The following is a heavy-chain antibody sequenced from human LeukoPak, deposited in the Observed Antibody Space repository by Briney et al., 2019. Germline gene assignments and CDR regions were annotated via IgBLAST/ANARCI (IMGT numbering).Heavy chain of an antibody. CDR1: GFTFSSCG. J-gene: IGHJ6*04. V-gene: IGHV3-33*01. Sequence: PGGSLRLSCAASGFTFSSCGMHWVRQAPGKGLEWVAVIWYDGSNKYYADSVKGRFTISRDNSKNTLYLQMNSLRAEDTAVYYCARDRYGSGSRYYYGMDVWGKGTTVTVSS. D-gene: IGHD3-10*01. CDR3: ARDRYGSGSRYYYGMDV. CDR2: IWYDGSNK.